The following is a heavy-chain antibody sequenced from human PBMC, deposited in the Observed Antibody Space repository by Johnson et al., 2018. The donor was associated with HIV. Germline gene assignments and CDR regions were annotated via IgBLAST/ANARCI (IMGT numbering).Heavy chain of an antibody. V-gene: IGHV3-20*04. J-gene: IGHJ3*02. D-gene: IGHD3-22*01. CDR2: INWNGGST. CDR1: EITFHDQG. CDR3: AKSQDSSAYDYDFDI. Sequence: MLLVESGGGVVRPGGSQRLSCEASEITFHDQGMKWVRQSPGKGLEWVSGINWNGGSTGHADSVKGRFTISRDNAKNSLFLQMNSLRAEDTAVYYCAKSQDSSAYDYDFDIWGQGTMVTVSS.